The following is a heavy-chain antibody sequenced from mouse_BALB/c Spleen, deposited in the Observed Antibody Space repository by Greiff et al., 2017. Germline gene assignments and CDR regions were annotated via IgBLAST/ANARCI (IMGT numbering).Heavy chain of an antibody. V-gene: IGHV5-4*02. CDR3: ARGEHLLDY. CDR1: GFTFSDYY. Sequence: DVMLVESGGGLVKPGGSLKLSCAASGFTFSDYYMYWVRQTPEKRLEWVATISDGGSYTYYPDSVKGRFTISRDNAKNNLYLQMSSLKSEDTAMYYCARGEHLLDYWGQGTTLTVSS. J-gene: IGHJ2*01. CDR2: ISDGGSYT.